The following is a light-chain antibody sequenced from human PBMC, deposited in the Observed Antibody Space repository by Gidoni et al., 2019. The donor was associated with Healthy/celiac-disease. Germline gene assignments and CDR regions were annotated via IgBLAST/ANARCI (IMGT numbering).Light chain of an antibody. CDR3: QQRSNWPPYMYT. CDR2: DAS. CDR1: QSVSSY. J-gene: IGKJ2*01. Sequence: EIVLTQSPATLSLSPGERATLSCRASQSVSSYLAWYQQKPGQAPRLLIYDASNRATGIPARFSVSGSGTDFTLTISSLEPEDFAVYYCQQRSNWPPYMYTFXQXTKLEIK. V-gene: IGKV3-11*01.